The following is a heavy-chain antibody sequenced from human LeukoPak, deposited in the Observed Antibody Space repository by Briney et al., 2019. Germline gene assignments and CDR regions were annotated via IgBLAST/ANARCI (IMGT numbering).Heavy chain of an antibody. Sequence: SETLSLTCNVSGDSISKSRYFWAWIRQSPGRGLEWIGYIYNSGSTYYNPSLKSRVTISVDTSKNQFSLSLGSVTAADTAVYYCARWGTYASTSNWFDPWGQGTLVTVSS. CDR1: GDSISKSRYF. CDR2: IYNSGST. CDR3: ARWGTYASTSNWFDP. D-gene: IGHD2-2*01. J-gene: IGHJ5*02. V-gene: IGHV4-39*07.